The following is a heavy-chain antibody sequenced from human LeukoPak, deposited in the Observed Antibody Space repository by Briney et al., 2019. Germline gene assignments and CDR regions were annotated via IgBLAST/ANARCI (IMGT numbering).Heavy chain of an antibody. Sequence: SETLSLTCTVSGGSISSSSYYWGWIRQPPGKGLEWIGSIYYSGSTYYNPSLKSRVTISVDTSKNQFSLKLSSVTAADSAVYYCASDPKSGYYYGSGSFIWGQGTLVTVSS. J-gene: IGHJ4*02. CDR3: ASDPKSGYYYGSGSFI. D-gene: IGHD3-10*01. V-gene: IGHV4-39*07. CDR2: IYYSGST. CDR1: GGSISSSSYY.